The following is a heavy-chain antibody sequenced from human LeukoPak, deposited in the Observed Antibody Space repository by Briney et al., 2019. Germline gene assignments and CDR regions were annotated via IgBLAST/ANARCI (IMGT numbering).Heavy chain of an antibody. J-gene: IGHJ5*02. V-gene: IGHV3-9*01. D-gene: IGHD6-19*01. CDR3: AKDLYSSGWYNGFFWFDP. CDR2: ISWNSGSI. CDR1: GFTFDDYA. Sequence: PGRSLRLSCAASGFTFDDYAMHWVRHAPGKGLEWVSGISWNSGSIGYADSVKGRFTISRDNAKNSLYLQMNSLRAEDTALYYCAKDLYSSGWYNGFFWFDPWGQGTLVTVSS.